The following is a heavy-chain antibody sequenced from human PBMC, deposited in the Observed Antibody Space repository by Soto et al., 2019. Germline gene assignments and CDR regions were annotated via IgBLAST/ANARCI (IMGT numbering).Heavy chain of an antibody. D-gene: IGHD6-13*01. CDR2: INPNSGGT. Sequence: ASVKVSCKTSGYTFTSYYMPLTRQTHEQGLEWMGWINPNSGGTNYAQKFQGWVTMTRDTSISTAYMELSRLRSDDTAVYYCAREALGSSSWDYYYGMDVWGQGTTVTVSS. CDR3: AREALGSSSWDYYYGMDV. V-gene: IGHV1-2*04. J-gene: IGHJ6*02. CDR1: GYTFTSYY.